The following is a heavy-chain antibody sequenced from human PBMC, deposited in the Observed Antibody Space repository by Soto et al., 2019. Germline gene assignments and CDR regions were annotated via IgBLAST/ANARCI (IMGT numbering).Heavy chain of an antibody. CDR1: GFTFSSYA. Sequence: LGGSLRLSCAASGFTFSSYAMHWVRQAPGKGLEWVAVISYDGSNKYYADSVEGRFTISRDNSKNTLYLQMNSLRAEDTAVYYCARESQTIIVATPRALGYGMAVWGQGTTVTVSS. V-gene: IGHV3-30-3*01. CDR3: ARESQTIIVATPRALGYGMAV. CDR2: ISYDGSNK. J-gene: IGHJ6*02. D-gene: IGHD5-12*01.